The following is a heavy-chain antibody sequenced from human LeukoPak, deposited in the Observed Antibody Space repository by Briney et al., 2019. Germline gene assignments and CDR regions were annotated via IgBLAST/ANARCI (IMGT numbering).Heavy chain of an antibody. CDR3: ARTYYYGSGSYRPPRGYFQH. Sequence: SETLSLTCAVYGGSFSGYYWSWIRQPPGKGLEWIGEINHRGSTNYNPSLKSRVTISVDTSKHQFSLKLSSVTAADTAVYYCARTYYYGSGSYRPPRGYFQHWGQGTLVTVSS. V-gene: IGHV4-34*01. J-gene: IGHJ1*01. D-gene: IGHD3-10*01. CDR2: INHRGST. CDR1: GGSFSGYY.